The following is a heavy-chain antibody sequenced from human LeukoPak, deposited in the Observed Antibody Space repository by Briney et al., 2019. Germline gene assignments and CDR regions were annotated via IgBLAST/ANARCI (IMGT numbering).Heavy chain of an antibody. D-gene: IGHD3-10*01. CDR1: GFSFNSYP. CDR2: ISNDGNNK. V-gene: IGHV3-30*04. Sequence: GGSMRLSCAASGFSFNSYPMHWVRQAPGKGLEWVAVISNDGNNKYYADSVKGRFTISRDNSNNTLSLKMNGLRVEDTAVYYCARPDDSESFYRANHYWGRGTLVTVS. J-gene: IGHJ4*02. CDR3: ARPDDSESFYRANHY.